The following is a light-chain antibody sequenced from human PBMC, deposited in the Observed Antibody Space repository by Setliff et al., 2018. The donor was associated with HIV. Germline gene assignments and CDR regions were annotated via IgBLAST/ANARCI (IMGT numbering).Light chain of an antibody. CDR1: NNNLGSYNL. CDR2: KDN. V-gene: IGLV2-23*01. CDR3: CSFAGSNIPYV. J-gene: IGLJ1*01. Sequence: QSALTQPASVSGSPGHSITISCTGSNNNLGSYNLVSWYQQLPGKAPKLLIYKDNKRPSGISNRFSGSKSGYTASLTISGLQADDEADYYCCSFAGSNIPYVFGTGTKV.